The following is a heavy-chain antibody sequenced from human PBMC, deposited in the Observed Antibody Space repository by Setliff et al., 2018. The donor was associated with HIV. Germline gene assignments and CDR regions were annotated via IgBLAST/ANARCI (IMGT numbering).Heavy chain of an antibody. D-gene: IGHD6-13*01. J-gene: IGHJ4*02. Sequence: PGGSLRLSCAASGFTFNSYNMNWVRQAPGKGLEWVSSISSTSSYIYYADSVKGRFTISRDNAKNSLYLQMNSLRAEDTAVYYCARAIPLVPFDYWGQGTRVTVSS. CDR3: ARAIPLVPFDY. V-gene: IGHV3-21*01. CDR2: ISSTSSYI. CDR1: GFTFNSYN.